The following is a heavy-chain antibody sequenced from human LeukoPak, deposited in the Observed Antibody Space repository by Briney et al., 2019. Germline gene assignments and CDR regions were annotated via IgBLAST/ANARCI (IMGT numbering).Heavy chain of an antibody. V-gene: IGHV3-7*03. CDR1: GFTFSSYW. CDR2: RKQDGSEK. J-gene: IGHJ4*02. D-gene: IGHD3-9*01. CDR3: AREYYDILTPYGY. Sequence: GGSLRLSCAASGFTFSSYWMSWVRQAPGKGLERVANRKQDGSEKYYVDSVKGRFTIPRDNAKNSLYLQMNSLRAEETAVYYCAREYYDILTPYGYWGQGTLVTVSS.